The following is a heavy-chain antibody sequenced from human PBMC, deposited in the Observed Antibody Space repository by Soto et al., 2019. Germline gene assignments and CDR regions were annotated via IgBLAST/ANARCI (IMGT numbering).Heavy chain of an antibody. V-gene: IGHV3-30-3*01. Sequence: GGSLRLSCAASGFTFSSYAMHWVRQAPGKGLEWVAVISYDGSNKYYADSVKGRFTISRDNSKNTLYLQMNSLRAEDTAVYYCARDRSYLMTTVTNNHGMDVWGQGTTVTVSS. J-gene: IGHJ6*02. CDR2: ISYDGSNK. CDR1: GFTFSSYA. CDR3: ARDRSYLMTTVTNNHGMDV. D-gene: IGHD4-17*01.